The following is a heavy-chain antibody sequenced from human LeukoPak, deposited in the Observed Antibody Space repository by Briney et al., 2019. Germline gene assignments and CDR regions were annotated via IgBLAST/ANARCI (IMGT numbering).Heavy chain of an antibody. D-gene: IGHD2-2*01. CDR3: AKDLGGSATTV. CDR2: ISWSGDRM. Sequence: PGGSLRLSCAASGFTFEDHVMHWDRQAPGKGLEWVSSISWSGDRMGYADAVKGRFTISRDNAKNSLFLQMNSLRVEDTALYYCAKDLGGSATTVWGQGTLVTVSS. J-gene: IGHJ4*02. CDR1: GFTFEDHV. V-gene: IGHV3-9*01.